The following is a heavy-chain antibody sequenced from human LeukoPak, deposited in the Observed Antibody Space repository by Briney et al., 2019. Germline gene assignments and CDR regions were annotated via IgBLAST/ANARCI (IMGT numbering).Heavy chain of an antibody. CDR3: ARVIDVAAAGYFDS. CDR1: GFSITTGYY. CDR2: IFRIGST. J-gene: IGHJ4*02. D-gene: IGHD6-13*01. V-gene: IGHV4-38-2*02. Sequence: SETLSLTCTVSGFSITTGYYWAWIRQPPGKGLEWIGTIFRIGSTYYNPSLKSRVTISVDTSKNQFSLKLSSVTAADTALYYCARVIDVAAAGYFDSWGQGTRVTVSS.